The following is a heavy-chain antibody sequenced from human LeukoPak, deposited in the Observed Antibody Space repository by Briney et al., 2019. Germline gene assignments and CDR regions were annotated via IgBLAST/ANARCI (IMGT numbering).Heavy chain of an antibody. CDR2: IKEDGRET. D-gene: IGHD3-16*01. V-gene: IGHV3-7*05. CDR3: ARGHYAMDV. Sequence: GGSLRLSFVVSGFTFKDYWVTWVRQAPGKGLDWVATIKEDGRETYYVDSVKGRFTLSRDNVKNLLFLQMNSLRAEDTALYYCARGHYAMDVWGQGTSVTVSS. CDR1: GFTFKDYW. J-gene: IGHJ6*02.